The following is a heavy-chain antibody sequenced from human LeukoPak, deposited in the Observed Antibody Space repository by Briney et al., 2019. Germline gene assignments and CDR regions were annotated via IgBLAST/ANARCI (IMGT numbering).Heavy chain of an antibody. CDR3: AVGLDIAMPGKVPTG. J-gene: IGHJ4*02. D-gene: IGHD6-19*01. V-gene: IGHV1-2*02. CDR1: GYTFTSYA. Sequence: GASVKVSCKASGYTFTSYAMNWVRQAPGQGLEWMGWLDPKSGGTKYAQRFQGRVTMTWDTSISTAYMDLARLRSDDTAVYYCAVGLDIAMPGKVPTGWGQGTLVTVSS. CDR2: LDPKSGGT.